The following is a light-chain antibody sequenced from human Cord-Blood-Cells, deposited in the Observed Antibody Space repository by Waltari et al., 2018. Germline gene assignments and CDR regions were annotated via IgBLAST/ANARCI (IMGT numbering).Light chain of an antibody. Sequence: DIEMTQSHSSLSPAVGDTDAITCRASQSISCYLNGYQQKPGKAPKVLIYAASSLQSRVPSRFSGSGSVTDFALTIRSLQPEDCATYYCQQSYSTRYSFGHLIKLEI. J-gene: IGKJ2*03. CDR1: QSISCY. CDR2: AAS. V-gene: IGKV1-39*01. CDR3: QQSYSTRYS.